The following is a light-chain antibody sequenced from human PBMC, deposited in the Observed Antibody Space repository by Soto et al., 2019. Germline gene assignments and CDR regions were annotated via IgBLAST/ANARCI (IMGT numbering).Light chain of an antibody. CDR2: KAS. CDR3: QHYNSYSEE. CDR1: QTISSW. V-gene: IGKV1-5*03. J-gene: IGKJ1*01. Sequence: DIQMAQSPSTLAGSVGERVTITCRASQTISSWLAWYQLKPGKAPKLLIYKASTLKSGVPSRFSGSGSGTEFTLTISSLQPDDFATYYCQHYNSYSEEFGQGIKVDI.